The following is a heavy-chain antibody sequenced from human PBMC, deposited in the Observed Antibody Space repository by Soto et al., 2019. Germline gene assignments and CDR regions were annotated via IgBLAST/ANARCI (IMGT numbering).Heavy chain of an antibody. CDR1: VGSFSCYY. Sequence: SETRSLSCSVYVGSFSCYYWSWIRQPPGNWLEWIVEINHSGSTNYNPSLKSRFTISLDTSKNQFSLKLSSVTAADTAVYYCARKNGTAYFDYWGQGTLVTVSS. CDR3: ARKNGTAYFDY. V-gene: IGHV4-34*01. CDR2: INHSGST. D-gene: IGHD3-10*01. J-gene: IGHJ4*02.